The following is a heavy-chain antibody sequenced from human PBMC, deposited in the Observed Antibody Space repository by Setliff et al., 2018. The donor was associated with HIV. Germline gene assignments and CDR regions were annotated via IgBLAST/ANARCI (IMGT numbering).Heavy chain of an antibody. CDR1: GYTFTSYG. Sequence: ASVKVSCKASGYTFTSYGISWVRQAPGQGLEWMGWISAYNGNTNYAQSVQGRVTMTRDTSTGTVYMDLRSLRSDDTAMYYCAREKYGDKFDYWGQGTLVTSPQ. V-gene: IGHV1-18*01. J-gene: IGHJ4*02. CDR3: AREKYGDKFDY. D-gene: IGHD2-8*01. CDR2: ISAYNGNT.